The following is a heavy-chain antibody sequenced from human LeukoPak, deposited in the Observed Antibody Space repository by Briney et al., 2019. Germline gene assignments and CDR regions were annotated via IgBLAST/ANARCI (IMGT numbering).Heavy chain of an antibody. D-gene: IGHD3-10*01. J-gene: IGHJ5*02. CDR3: ARHRPLYYYGSGSLRFDP. CDR2: IYYSGST. Sequence: PSETLSLTCTVSGGSVGSSSYYWGWIRQPPGKGLEWIGSIYYSGSTYYNPSLKSRVTISVDTSKNQFSLKLSSVTAADTAVYYCARHRPLYYYGSGSLRFDPWGQGTLVTVSS. CDR1: GGSVGSSSYY. V-gene: IGHV4-39*01.